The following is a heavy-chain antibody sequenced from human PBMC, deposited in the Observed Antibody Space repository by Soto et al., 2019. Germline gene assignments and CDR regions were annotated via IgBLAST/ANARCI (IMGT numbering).Heavy chain of an antibody. D-gene: IGHD2-2*01. CDR1: GGSFSGYY. V-gene: IGHV4-34*01. CDR3: ARGRKPAARALYYYYYYYMDV. CDR2: INHSGST. J-gene: IGHJ6*03. Sequence: PSETLSLTCAVYGGSFSGYYWSWIRQPPGKGLEWIGEINHSGSTNYNPSLKSRVTISVDTSKNQFSLKLSSVTAADTAVYYCARGRKPAARALYYYYYYYMDVWGKGTTVTVSS.